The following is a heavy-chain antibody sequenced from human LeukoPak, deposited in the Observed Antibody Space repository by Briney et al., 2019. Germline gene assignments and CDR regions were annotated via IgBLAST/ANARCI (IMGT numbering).Heavy chain of an antibody. Sequence: SETLSLTCAVYGGSFSGYYWSWIRQPPGKGLEWIGYIYYSGSTNYNPSLKSRVTISVDTSKNQFSLKLSSVTAADTAVYYCARDPGYSSSWRAFDIWGQGTMVTVSS. CDR2: IYYSGST. D-gene: IGHD6-13*01. J-gene: IGHJ3*02. V-gene: IGHV4-59*01. CDR1: GGSFSGYY. CDR3: ARDPGYSSSWRAFDI.